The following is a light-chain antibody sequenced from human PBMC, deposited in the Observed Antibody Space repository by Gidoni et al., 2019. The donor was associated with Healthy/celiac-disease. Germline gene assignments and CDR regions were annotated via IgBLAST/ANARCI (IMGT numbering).Light chain of an antibody. CDR3: SSYTSSSTLKV. V-gene: IGLV2-14*01. J-gene: IGLJ2*01. CDR2: EVS. CDR1: SSDVGGYNY. Sequence: QSALTQPASVSGSPGQSITISCTGTSSDVGGYNYVSWYQQHPGKAPKLMIYEVSTRPSGVSTRFSGSKSGNTASLTISGLQAEDEADYYCSSYTSSSTLKVFGGGTKLTVL.